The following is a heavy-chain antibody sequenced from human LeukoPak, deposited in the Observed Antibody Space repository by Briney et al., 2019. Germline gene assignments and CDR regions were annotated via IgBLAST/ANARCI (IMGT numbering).Heavy chain of an antibody. D-gene: IGHD3-10*01. CDR3: ARASGSGSVSSPYYFDY. J-gene: IGHJ4*02. Sequence: ASVKVSCKASGYTFTSCDINWVRQATGQGLEWMGWMNPNSGNTGYAQKFQGRITITRNTSISTAYMELSSLRSEDTAVYYCARASGSGSVSSPYYFDYWGQGTLVTVSS. CDR2: MNPNSGNT. V-gene: IGHV1-8*03. CDR1: GYTFTSCD.